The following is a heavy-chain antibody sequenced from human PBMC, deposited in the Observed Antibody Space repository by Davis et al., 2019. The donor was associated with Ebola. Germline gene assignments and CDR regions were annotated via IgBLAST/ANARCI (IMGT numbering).Heavy chain of an antibody. CDR2: ISSSSSYI. V-gene: IGHV3-21*01. Sequence: GESLKISCAASGFTFSSYSMNWVRQAPGKGLEWVSFISSSSSYIYYADSVKGRFTISRDNAKNSLYLQMNSLRAEDTAVYYCARVGGDYYGSGSPRYYYGMDVWGQGTTVTVSS. CDR1: GFTFSSYS. CDR3: ARVGGDYYGSGSPRYYYGMDV. D-gene: IGHD3-10*01. J-gene: IGHJ6*02.